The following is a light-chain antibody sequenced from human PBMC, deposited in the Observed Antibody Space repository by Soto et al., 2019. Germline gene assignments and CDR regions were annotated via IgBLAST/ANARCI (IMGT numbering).Light chain of an antibody. CDR3: GTWDRSRSAV. Sequence: QSVLTQPPSVSAAPGQKVTIPCSGTSSNIGINSVSWYQHLPGTAPKLLIYDNNERPSGIPDRFSGSKSGTSATLGIAGLQTGDEAYYYCGTWDRSRSAVFGGGTKLTVL. CDR2: DNN. V-gene: IGLV1-51*01. J-gene: IGLJ2*01. CDR1: SSNIGINS.